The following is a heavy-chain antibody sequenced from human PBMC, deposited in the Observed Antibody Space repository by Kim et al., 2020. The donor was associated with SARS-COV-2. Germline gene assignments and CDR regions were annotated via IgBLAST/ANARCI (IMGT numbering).Heavy chain of an antibody. CDR2: VSGSGAST. Sequence: GGSLRLSCADSGFSFSGYAMSWVRQAPGKGLEWVSTVSGSGASTFYADSVTGRFTISRDNSKNTLYLQLNSPRAEDTAVYYCAKGSRGYTNYYFDYWGQGTLVTVSA. J-gene: IGHJ4*02. V-gene: IGHV3-23*01. D-gene: IGHD6-25*01. CDR3: AKGSRGYTNYYFDY. CDR1: GFSFSGYA.